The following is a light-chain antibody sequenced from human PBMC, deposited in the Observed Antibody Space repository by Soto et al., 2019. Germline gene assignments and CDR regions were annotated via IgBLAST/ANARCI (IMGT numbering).Light chain of an antibody. V-gene: IGKV3-20*01. CDR3: QQYDSSFT. CDR1: QHVTTTY. J-gene: IGKJ4*01. CDR2: GAS. Sequence: IVLTQSPGTLSLSPGERATLSCTASQHVTTTYIAWYQQKFGQAPRLLIYGASTRATGTPDRFTGGGFGTDFTFTISRVEPEDFAVYYCQQYDSSFTFGGGTKVEMK.